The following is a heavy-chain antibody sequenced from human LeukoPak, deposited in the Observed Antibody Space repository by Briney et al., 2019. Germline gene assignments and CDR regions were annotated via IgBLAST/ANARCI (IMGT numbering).Heavy chain of an antibody. CDR1: GGTFSSYA. J-gene: IGHJ5*02. V-gene: IGHV1-69*13. CDR2: IIPIFGTA. Sequence: ASVKVSCKASGGTFSSYAISWVRQAPGQGLEWMGGIIPIFGTANYAQKFQGRVTITADESTSTAYMELSSLRSEDTAVYSCARVYYYGSGSYWFDPWGQGTLVTVSS. D-gene: IGHD3-10*01. CDR3: ARVYYYGSGSYWFDP.